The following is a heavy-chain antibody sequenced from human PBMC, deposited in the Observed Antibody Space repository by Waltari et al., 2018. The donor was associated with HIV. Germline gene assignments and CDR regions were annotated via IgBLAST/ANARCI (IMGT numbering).Heavy chain of an antibody. V-gene: IGHV4-61*02. CDR2: IYTRGNT. CDR1: GGSISSGSSY. CDR3: ARARVRSGYGLYYYYGMDV. J-gene: IGHJ6*02. Sequence: QVQLQESGPGLVKPSQTLSLTCTVSGGSISSGSSYWSWIRQPAGKGREWIGGIYTRGNTDYNPNLKSRVNISVDTSKNQFSLKRTCVTAADTAVYYCARARVRSGYGLYYYYGMDVWGQGTTVTVSS. D-gene: IGHD5-12*01.